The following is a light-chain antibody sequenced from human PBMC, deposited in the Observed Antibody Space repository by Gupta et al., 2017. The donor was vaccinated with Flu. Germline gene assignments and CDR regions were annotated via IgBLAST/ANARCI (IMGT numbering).Light chain of an antibody. V-gene: IGKV1-33*01. J-gene: IGKJ4*01. Sequence: DIQMTQSPSSLSASIGDRVTITCQASQDISNYLNWYQQKPGKAPKLLIYDASNLETGVPSRFSGSGSGTDFTFTISSLQPEDIATYYCQKGDNLPPTFGGGTKVEIK. CDR2: DAS. CDR1: QDISNY. CDR3: QKGDNLPPT.